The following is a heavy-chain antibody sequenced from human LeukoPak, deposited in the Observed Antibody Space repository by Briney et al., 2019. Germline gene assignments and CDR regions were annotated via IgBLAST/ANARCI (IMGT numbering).Heavy chain of an antibody. Sequence: GGSLRLSCVASGFTFSRYFMNWVRQAPGKGLEWVSSINRSGANIYYADSVKGRFVISRDNAKNSVYLQMNRLRGEDTAVYYCARGAGLDHYWGQGTLVTVSS. J-gene: IGHJ4*02. CDR3: ARGAGLDHY. CDR2: INRSGANI. CDR1: GFTFSRYF. V-gene: IGHV3-21*06. D-gene: IGHD3/OR15-3a*01.